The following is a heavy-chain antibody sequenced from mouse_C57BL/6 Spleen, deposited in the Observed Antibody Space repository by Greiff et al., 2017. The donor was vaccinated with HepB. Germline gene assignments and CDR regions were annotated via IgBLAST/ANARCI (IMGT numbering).Heavy chain of an antibody. CDR3: AKGSDV. CDR2: IDPSNSYT. CDR1: GYTFTRYW. Sequence: QVQLQQPGAELVKPGASVKLSCKASGYTFTRYWIQWVKQRPGQGLEWIGEIDPSNSYTNYNQKFKGKATLTVDTSSSTAHMQLSSLTSEDSAVYYCAKGSDVWGTGTTVTVSS. J-gene: IGHJ1*03. V-gene: IGHV1-50*01.